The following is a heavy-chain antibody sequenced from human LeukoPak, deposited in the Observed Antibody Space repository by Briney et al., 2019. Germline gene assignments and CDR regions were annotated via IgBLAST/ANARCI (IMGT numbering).Heavy chain of an antibody. CDR1: GFTFSSYW. CDR3: AKDKDTPATAQPQRGYFES. J-gene: IGHJ4*02. V-gene: IGHV3-74*01. CDR2: INTDGSSK. Sequence: GGSLRLSCAASGFTFSSYWMHWVRQAPGKGLVWVSRINTDGSSKSYADSVKGRFTISRDNAKNTLYLQMNSLRVEDTAVYFCAKDKDTPATAQPQRGYFESWGQGTLVTVSS. D-gene: IGHD2-15*01.